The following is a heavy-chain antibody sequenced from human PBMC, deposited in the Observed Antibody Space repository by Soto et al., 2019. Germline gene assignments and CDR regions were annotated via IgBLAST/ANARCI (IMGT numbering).Heavy chain of an antibody. CDR1: GFTFSSYW. CDR2: ISGSGGTT. CDR3: AKGRSYYYYYGVAV. Sequence: GGSLRLSCAASGFTFSSYWMHWVRQAPGKGLEWVSAISGSGGTTYYADSVKGRFTFSRDNSKSTLYLQMNSLRAEDTALYYCAKGRSYYYYYGVAVWGQGTTVTVSS. V-gene: IGHV3-23*01. J-gene: IGHJ6*02.